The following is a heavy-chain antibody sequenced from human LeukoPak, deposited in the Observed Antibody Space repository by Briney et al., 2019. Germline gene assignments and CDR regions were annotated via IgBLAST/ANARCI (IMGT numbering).Heavy chain of an antibody. D-gene: IGHD3-16*02. Sequence: ASVKVSCKASGYTFIGYFLRWVRQAPGQGLQWMGCINPSSGVTNYAQKFQDRVTMTRDTSIITAYMELSRLTSDDTAVYYCVRDLMITFGGVIVNGRLDYWGQGTLVTISS. CDR3: VRDLMITFGGVIVNGRLDY. V-gene: IGHV1-2*02. CDR2: INPSSGVT. J-gene: IGHJ4*02. CDR1: GYTFIGYF.